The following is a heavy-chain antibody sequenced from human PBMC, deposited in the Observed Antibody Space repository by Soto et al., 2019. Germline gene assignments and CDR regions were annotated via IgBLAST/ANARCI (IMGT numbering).Heavy chain of an antibody. Sequence: SQTLSLTCVISGDSVSSNSAAWNWIRQSPSRGLEWLGRTYYRSKWYNDYAVSVKSRITINPDTSKNQFSLQLNSVTPEDTGVYYCARYDYTTSSYYYGLDVWGQGTTVAVSS. CDR3: ARYDYTTSSYYYGLDV. CDR1: GDSVSSNSAA. V-gene: IGHV6-1*01. CDR2: TYYRSKWYN. D-gene: IGHD6-6*01. J-gene: IGHJ6*02.